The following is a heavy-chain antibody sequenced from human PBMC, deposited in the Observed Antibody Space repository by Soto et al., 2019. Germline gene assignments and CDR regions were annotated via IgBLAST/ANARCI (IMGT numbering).Heavy chain of an antibody. J-gene: IGHJ4*02. Sequence: SETLSLTCAVSGGSINTDYWWSWVRQSPGKGLEWIGEIHHSVGTNYIQSLKSRVTTSLDKSNNQLSLKLSSVTAADTAVYHCASGFDYSWVYWGPGTLVTVSS. CDR1: GGSINTDYW. V-gene: IGHV4-4*02. CDR2: IHHSVGT. CDR3: ASGFDYSWVY. D-gene: IGHD3-16*01.